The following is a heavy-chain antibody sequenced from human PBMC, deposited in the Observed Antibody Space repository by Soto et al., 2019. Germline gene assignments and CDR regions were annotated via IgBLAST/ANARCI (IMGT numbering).Heavy chain of an antibody. CDR1: GFTFSEYS. CDR2: ISSRSDI. CDR3: AREYTAWPLAYGLDV. V-gene: IGHV3-21*01. D-gene: IGHD2-2*02. Sequence: GGSLRLSCTASGFTFSEYSMHWVRQAPGKGLEWVSSISSRSDIYYADSVKGRFTISRDNAKNSVSLQMNSLRAEDTAVYYCAREYTAWPLAYGLDVWGQGTTVTVSS. J-gene: IGHJ6*02.